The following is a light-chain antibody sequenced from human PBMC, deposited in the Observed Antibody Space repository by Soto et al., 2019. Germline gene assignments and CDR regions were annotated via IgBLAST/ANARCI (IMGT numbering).Light chain of an antibody. CDR1: SSDVGGYNY. CDR2: EVS. J-gene: IGLJ2*01. CDR3: SSYTSSSTRV. Sequence: QSALTQPASVSGSPGQSITISCTGTSSDVGGYNYVSWYQQHPGKAPKLMIYEVSNRPSGVSNRFSGSKSGNTASLTISGLQAADEADYYCSSYTSSSTRVFGVGTKLTVL. V-gene: IGLV2-14*01.